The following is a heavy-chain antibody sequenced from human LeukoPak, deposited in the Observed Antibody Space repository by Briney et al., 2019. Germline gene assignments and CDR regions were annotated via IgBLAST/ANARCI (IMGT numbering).Heavy chain of an antibody. V-gene: IGHV3-21*01. J-gene: IGHJ5*02. D-gene: IGHD3/OR15-3a*01. CDR1: GFSFSNYG. CDR3: ARPDWA. CDR2: INNRADET. Sequence: GGSLRLSCAASGFSFSNYGMSWFRQAPGKGLEWVSTINNRADETHYADSVKGRFTISRDNAKNSLYLQMNSLRAEDTAVYYCARPDWAWGQGTLVTVSS.